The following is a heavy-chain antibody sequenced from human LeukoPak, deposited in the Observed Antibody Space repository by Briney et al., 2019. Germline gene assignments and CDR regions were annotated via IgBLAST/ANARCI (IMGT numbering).Heavy chain of an antibody. Sequence: GGSLRLSCAASGFTFSSYEMNWVRQAPGKGLEWVSYISSSGSTIYYADSVKGRFTISRDNAKNSLYLQMNSLRAEDTAVYYCAREVLGTVVTPTVYYYYYYMDVWGKGTTVTVSS. J-gene: IGHJ6*03. CDR2: ISSSGSTI. V-gene: IGHV3-48*03. CDR1: GFTFSSYE. D-gene: IGHD4-23*01. CDR3: AREVLGTVVTPTVYYYYYYMDV.